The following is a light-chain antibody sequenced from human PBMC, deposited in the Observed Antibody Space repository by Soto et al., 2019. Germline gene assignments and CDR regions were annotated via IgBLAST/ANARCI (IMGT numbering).Light chain of an antibody. Sequence: QSVLSQPASVSGSPGQSITISCTVTSSDVGGYNYVSWYQQHPGKAPKLMIYEVSNRPSGVSNRFSGSKSGNTASLTISGLQAEDEDDYYCSSYTSSSTYVFGTGTKVTVL. CDR1: SSDVGGYNY. CDR3: SSYTSSSTYV. V-gene: IGLV2-14*01. J-gene: IGLJ1*01. CDR2: EVS.